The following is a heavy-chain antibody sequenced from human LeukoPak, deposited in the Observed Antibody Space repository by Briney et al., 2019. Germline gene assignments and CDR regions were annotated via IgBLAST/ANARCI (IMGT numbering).Heavy chain of an antibody. V-gene: IGHV4-39*01. J-gene: IGHJ4*02. CDR2: IYYSGNT. Sequence: KSSETLSLTCTVSGGSISSSSYYWGWIRQPPGKGLEWIGSIYYSGNTYYNPSLKSRVTISVDTSKNQFSLKLSSVTAADTAVYYCARQYAGFWTYDYWGQGTLVTVSS. CDR1: GGSISSSSYY. CDR3: ARQYAGFWTYDY. D-gene: IGHD3/OR15-3a*01.